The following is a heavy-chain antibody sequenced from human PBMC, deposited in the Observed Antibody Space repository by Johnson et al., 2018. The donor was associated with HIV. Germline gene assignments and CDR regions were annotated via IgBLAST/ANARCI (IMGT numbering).Heavy chain of an antibody. D-gene: IGHD6-13*01. V-gene: IGHV3-30*02. CDR3: AKDWGIAAAGTDAFDI. CDR1: GFTFSSYG. Sequence: QVQLVESGGGVVQPERSLRLSCAASGFTFSSYGMHWVRQAPGKGLEWVAFTRYDGSNKYYADSVKGRFTISRDNSKNTLYLQMNSLRAEDTAVYYCAKDWGIAAAGTDAFDIWGQGTMVTVSS. J-gene: IGHJ3*02. CDR2: TRYDGSNK.